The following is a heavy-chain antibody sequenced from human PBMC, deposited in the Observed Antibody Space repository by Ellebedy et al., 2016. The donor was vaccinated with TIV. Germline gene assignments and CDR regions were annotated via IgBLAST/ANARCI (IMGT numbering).Heavy chain of an antibody. V-gene: IGHV4-59*11. CDR1: GGSISSHY. J-gene: IGHJ6*02. Sequence: MPSETLSLTCTVSGGSISSHYWSWLRQPPGKGLEWIGYINDSGSTNYNPSLKSRVTISVDPSKNQFSLKLNSVTAADTAVYYCARDRVTMLRGVYYYYYGMDVWGQGTTVTVSS. CDR2: INDSGST. CDR3: ARDRVTMLRGVYYYYYGMDV. D-gene: IGHD3-10*01.